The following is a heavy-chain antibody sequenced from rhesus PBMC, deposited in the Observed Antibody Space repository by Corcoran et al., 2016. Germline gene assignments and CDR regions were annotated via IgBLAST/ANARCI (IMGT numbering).Heavy chain of an antibody. CDR1: GFTFSSYW. V-gene: IGHV3S42*01. CDR3: TKDGY. CDR2: ITSGGDNT. Sequence: EIQLVESGGGLVKPGGSLTTSCAASGFTFSSYWMTGGRQTPGKGREWISAITSGGDNTYYADSVKGRFTVSRDNSKNTLSLQMNSLRPEDTAVYYCTKDGYWGQGVLVTVSS. J-gene: IGHJ4*01.